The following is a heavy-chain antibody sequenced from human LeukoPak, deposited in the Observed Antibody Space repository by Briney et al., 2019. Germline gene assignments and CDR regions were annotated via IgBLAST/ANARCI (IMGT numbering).Heavy chain of an antibody. CDR1: GFTFSSYA. CDR3: AKDRWVGATISHYFDY. Sequence: GGSLRLSCAASGFTFSSYAMNWVRQAPGRRLGWVSAISTRGGTTYYADSVKGRFTISRDDSKNTLYLQMNSLRVEDTAVYYCAKDRWVGATISHYFDYWGQGTLVTVSS. D-gene: IGHD1-26*01. CDR2: ISTRGGTT. J-gene: IGHJ4*02. V-gene: IGHV3-23*01.